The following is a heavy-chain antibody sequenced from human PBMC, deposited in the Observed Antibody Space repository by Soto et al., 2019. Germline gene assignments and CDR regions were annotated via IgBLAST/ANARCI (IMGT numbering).Heavy chain of an antibody. J-gene: IGHJ4*02. CDR2: IIPIHGTT. V-gene: IGHV1-69*01. CDR3: ARGWGLVS. Sequence: QMEQSGAEVRKPGSSVKVSCKPSGGSLTSYPMAWVRQAPGQGFEWMGGIIPIHGTTEYAQKLQGRVTINADESTNRATLELTGLTSEDTAVYYCARGWGLVSWGQGTLVTVSS. CDR1: GGSLTSYP. D-gene: IGHD3-16*01.